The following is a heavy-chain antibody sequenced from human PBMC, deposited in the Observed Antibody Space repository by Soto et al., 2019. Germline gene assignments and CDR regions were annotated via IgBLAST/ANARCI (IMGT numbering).Heavy chain of an antibody. V-gene: IGHV1-2*04. CDR1: GYTFTGYY. J-gene: IGHJ6*03. Sequence: SVKVSCKASGYTFTGYYMHWVRQAPGQGLEWMGWINPNSGGTNYAQKFQGWVTMTRDTSITTAYMELSRLRSDDTAVYYCARDDTFSTGGYYYYMDVWGKGTTVTLSS. CDR3: ARDDTFSTGGYYYYMDV. CDR2: INPNSGGT. D-gene: IGHD2-2*01.